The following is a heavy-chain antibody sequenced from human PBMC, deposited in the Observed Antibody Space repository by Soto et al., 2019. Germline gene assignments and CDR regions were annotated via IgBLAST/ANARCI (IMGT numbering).Heavy chain of an antibody. CDR3: ARPVEDYAFDI. D-gene: IGHD6-19*01. CDR1: GGSISSYY. Sequence: SETLSLTCTVSGGSISSYYWSWIRQPPGKGLEWIGYIYYSGSTNYNPSLKSRVTISVDTSKNQFSLKLSSVTAADTAVYYCARPVEDYAFDIWGQGTMVTVSS. V-gene: IGHV4-59*01. J-gene: IGHJ3*02. CDR2: IYYSGST.